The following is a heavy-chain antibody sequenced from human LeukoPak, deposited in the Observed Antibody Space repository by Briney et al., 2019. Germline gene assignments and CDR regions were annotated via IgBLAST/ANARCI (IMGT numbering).Heavy chain of an antibody. CDR3: ARPRYYYYMDV. J-gene: IGHJ6*03. CDR1: GFTFSSYW. Sequence: GGSLRLSCAASGFTFSSYWMHWVRQAPGKGLVGVSRINSDGSSTSYADSVKGRFTISRDNAKNTLYLQMNSLRAEDTAVYYCARPRYYYYMDVWGKGTTVTVSS. CDR2: INSDGSST. V-gene: IGHV3-74*01.